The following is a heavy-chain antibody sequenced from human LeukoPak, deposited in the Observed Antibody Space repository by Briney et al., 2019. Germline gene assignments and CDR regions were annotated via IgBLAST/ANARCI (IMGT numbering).Heavy chain of an antibody. Sequence: GRSLRLSCAASGFTFSSYAMHWVRQAPGKGLEWVADISYDGSNKYYADSVKGRFTISRDNSKNTLYLQMNSLRAEDTAVYYCARDSRVATTTERRYYYYVDVWGKGTTVTVSS. V-gene: IGHV3-30*01. J-gene: IGHJ6*03. CDR3: ARDSRVATTTERRYYYYVDV. CDR1: GFTFSSYA. D-gene: IGHD5-12*01. CDR2: ISYDGSNK.